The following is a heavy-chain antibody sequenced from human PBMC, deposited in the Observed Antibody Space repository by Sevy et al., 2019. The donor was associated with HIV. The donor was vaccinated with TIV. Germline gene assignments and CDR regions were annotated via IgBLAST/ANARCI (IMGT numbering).Heavy chain of an antibody. CDR1: GFRSNIYE. CDR2: ISSSGSPI. V-gene: IGHV3-48*03. J-gene: IGHJ4*02. CDR3: VRGRAMIIYD. Sequence: GGSLRLSCAASGFRSNIYEMNWVRQAPGKGLEWVSYISSSGSPIYYADSVKGRFTISRDNAKSSLYLQMNSLRAEDTAVYYCVRGRAMIIYDWGQGTLVTVSS. D-gene: IGHD5-12*01.